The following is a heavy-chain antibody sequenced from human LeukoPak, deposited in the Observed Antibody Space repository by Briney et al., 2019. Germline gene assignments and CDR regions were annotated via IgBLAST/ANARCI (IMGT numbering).Heavy chain of an antibody. Sequence: GGSLRLSCAASGFTVSSNYMSWVRQAPGKGLEWVSVIYSGGSTYYADSVKGRFTISRDNSKNTLYPQMNSLRAEDTAVYYCARELRGMDAFDIWGQGTMVTVSS. V-gene: IGHV3-53*01. D-gene: IGHD3-10*01. CDR2: IYSGGST. CDR3: ARELRGMDAFDI. CDR1: GFTVSSNY. J-gene: IGHJ3*02.